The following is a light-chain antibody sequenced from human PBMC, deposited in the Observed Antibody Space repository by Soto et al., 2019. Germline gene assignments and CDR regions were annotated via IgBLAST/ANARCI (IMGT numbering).Light chain of an antibody. V-gene: IGKV3-20*01. J-gene: IGKJ5*01. CDR1: KNLSRYF. CDR3: QQLNSYLFT. CDR2: GAS. Sequence: GWKQDPGTVSLPPGESACRSCSTSKNLSRYFLAWYQHKPGQAPRLLIYGASNRATGIPDRFSGSGSGTDFTLTISSLQPEDFATYYCQQLNSYLFTFGQGTRLEIK.